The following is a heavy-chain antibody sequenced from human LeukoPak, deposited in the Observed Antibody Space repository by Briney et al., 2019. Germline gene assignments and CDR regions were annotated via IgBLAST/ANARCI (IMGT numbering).Heavy chain of an antibody. CDR2: IYYSGST. D-gene: IGHD3-10*01. CDR1: GGSISSYH. J-gene: IGHJ3*02. V-gene: IGHV4-59*01. CDR3: ARDPSYYYGSGSYFDAFDI. Sequence: PSETLSLTCTVSGGSISSYHWSWIRQPPGKGLEWIGYIYYSGSTNYNPYLKSRVTISVDTSKNQFSLKLSSVTAADTAVYYCARDPSYYYGSGSYFDAFDIWGQGTMVTVSS.